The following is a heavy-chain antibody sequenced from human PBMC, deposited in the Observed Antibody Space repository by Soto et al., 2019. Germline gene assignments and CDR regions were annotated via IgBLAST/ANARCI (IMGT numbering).Heavy chain of an antibody. J-gene: IGHJ5*02. CDR2: MNPNSGNT. Sequence: ASVKVSCKASGYTFGNNDISWVRQATGQGLEWMGWMNPNSGNTGYAQKFQGRVSMTRNTSITTAYLELSSLRSDDTAIYYCARMATSGTLNWFNPGGQGTLVTAPQ. CDR3: ARMATSGTLNWFNP. V-gene: IGHV1-8*01. CDR1: GYTFGNND.